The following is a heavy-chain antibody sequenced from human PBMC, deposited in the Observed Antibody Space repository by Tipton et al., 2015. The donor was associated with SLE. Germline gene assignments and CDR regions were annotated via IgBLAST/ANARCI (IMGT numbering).Heavy chain of an antibody. CDR3: ARGGWGSSGYFRGDY. V-gene: IGHV3-30*04. J-gene: IGHJ4*02. D-gene: IGHD3-22*01. Sequence: SLRLSCAASGFTFNSYAMHWVRQAPGKGLEWVAVISYDGSNKYYADSVKGRFTISRDNAKNSLYLQMNSLRAEDTAVYYCARGGWGSSGYFRGDYWGQGTLVTVSS. CDR1: GFTFNSYA. CDR2: ISYDGSNK.